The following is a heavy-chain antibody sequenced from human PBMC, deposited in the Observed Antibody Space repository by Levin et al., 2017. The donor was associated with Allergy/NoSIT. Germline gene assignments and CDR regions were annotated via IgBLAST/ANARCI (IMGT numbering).Heavy chain of an antibody. CDR3: ARALSSTWENFPGMDV. Sequence: SETLSLTCAISGDSVSSTSAGWNWVRQSPSRGLEWLGRAYYRSKWYTDYADSVKSRISVTADTSKNQLSLQLKSVTPEDTAAYYCARALSSTWENFPGMDVWGQGTPVTVSS. J-gene: IGHJ6*02. CDR2: AYYRSKWYT. D-gene: IGHD6-13*01. V-gene: IGHV6-1*01. CDR1: GDSVSSTSAG.